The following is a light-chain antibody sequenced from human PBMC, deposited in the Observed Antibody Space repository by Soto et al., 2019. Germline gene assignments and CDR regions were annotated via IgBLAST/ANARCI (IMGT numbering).Light chain of an antibody. Sequence: QSALTQPASVSGSPGQSITISCTGTSSDVGSYNLVSWYQQHPGKAPKLMIYEGSKRPSGVSNRFSGSKSGNTASLTISGLQAEAEAEYDCCSYAGSSTYVVFGGGTKLTVL. CDR1: SSDVGSYNL. J-gene: IGLJ2*01. CDR3: CSYAGSSTYVV. V-gene: IGLV2-23*01. CDR2: EGS.